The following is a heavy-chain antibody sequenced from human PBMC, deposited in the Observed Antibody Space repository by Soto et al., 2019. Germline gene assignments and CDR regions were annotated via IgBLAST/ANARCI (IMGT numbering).Heavy chain of an antibody. V-gene: IGHV3-21*04. CDR1: GFSFSTSI. CDR2: ISSTSSNI. Sequence: EEQLLESGGGLVQPGGSLRISCVASGFSFSTSIMHWVRQAPGKGLEWIATISSTSSNIYYAGSVKGRFSISRDNPKNSLFLQMNSLRADDMAVYYCARGIASTSLVTFDVWGQGTMVTVS. D-gene: IGHD1-1*01. J-gene: IGHJ3*01. CDR3: ARGIASTSLVTFDV.